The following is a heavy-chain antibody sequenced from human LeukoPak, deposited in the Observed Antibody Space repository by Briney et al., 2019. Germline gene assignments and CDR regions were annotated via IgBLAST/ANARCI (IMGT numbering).Heavy chain of an antibody. CDR1: GGTISSYY. Sequence: SETLSLTCTVSGGTISSYYWSWIRQPAGKGLEWIGRIYTSGSTNYNPSLKSRVTMSVDTSKNQLSLKLSSVTAADTAVYYCARNGPTGGFDYWGQGTLVTVSS. J-gene: IGHJ4*02. D-gene: IGHD7-27*01. CDR3: ARNGPTGGFDY. V-gene: IGHV4-4*07. CDR2: IYTSGST.